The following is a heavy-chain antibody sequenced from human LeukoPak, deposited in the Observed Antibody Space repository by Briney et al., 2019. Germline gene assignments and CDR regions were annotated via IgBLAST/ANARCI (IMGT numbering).Heavy chain of an antibody. J-gene: IGHJ4*02. D-gene: IGHD1-26*01. CDR3: ARERRSGSYYYFDY. CDR1: GGSISSGSYY. V-gene: IGHV4-61*02. CDR2: IYTSGST. Sequence: SSETLSLTCTVSGGSISSGSYYWSWIRQPAGKGLEWIGRIYTSGSTNYNPSLKSRVTISVDTSKNQFSLKLSSVTAADTAVYYCARERRSGSYYYFDYWGQGTLVTVSS.